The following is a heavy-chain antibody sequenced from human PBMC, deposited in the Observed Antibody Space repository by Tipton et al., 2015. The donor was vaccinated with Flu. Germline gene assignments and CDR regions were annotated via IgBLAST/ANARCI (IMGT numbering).Heavy chain of an antibody. CDR3: ATGGGEFGGYFFIPSYFQY. CDR2: ISAHNSNT. CDR1: GYTFTSFG. V-gene: IGHV1-18*04. J-gene: IGHJ4*02. D-gene: IGHD3-16*01. Sequence: QVQLVQSGAEVKQPGASVKVSCQASGYTFTSFGISWLRQAPGQGPEWMGWISAHNSNTKYAQKFQGRVTMTTDTSAKTAYMDLRSLTSDDTAVYYCATGGGEFGGYFFIPSYFQYWGLGTLVTVSS.